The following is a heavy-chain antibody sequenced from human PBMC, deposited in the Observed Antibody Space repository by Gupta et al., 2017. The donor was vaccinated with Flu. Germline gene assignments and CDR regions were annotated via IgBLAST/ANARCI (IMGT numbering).Heavy chain of an antibody. Sequence: EVQLVESGGGLVQPGRSLRLSCAASGFTFDDYAMHWVRQAPGKGLEWVSGISWNSGRIGYADSVKGRVTISRDNAKNSLYLQMNSLRAEDTALDYCAKDIDGDYDSSDYGMDVGGQGTTVTVSS. J-gene: IGHJ6*02. CDR3: AKDIDGDYDSSDYGMDV. D-gene: IGHD3-22*01. CDR1: GFTFDDYA. V-gene: IGHV3-9*01. CDR2: ISWNSGRI.